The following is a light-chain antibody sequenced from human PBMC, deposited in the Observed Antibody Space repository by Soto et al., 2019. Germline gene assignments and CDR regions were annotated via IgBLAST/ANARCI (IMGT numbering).Light chain of an antibody. CDR2: AEA. J-gene: IGKJ5*01. CDR1: HDIKKY. V-gene: IGKV1-16*02. Sequence: DIQMTQSPSSLSASVVDRVTLSCRASHDIKKYLAWFQQKPGKAPKSLIYAEARLHSWVTEHFNGSGSGTDFTLTISGMQPEEFATYYCQQYNSYPITCGKGTRLEIK. CDR3: QQYNSYPIT.